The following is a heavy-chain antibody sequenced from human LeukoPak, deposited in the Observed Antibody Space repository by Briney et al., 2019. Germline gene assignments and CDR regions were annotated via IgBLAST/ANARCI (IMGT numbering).Heavy chain of an antibody. CDR2: IDPNSGGT. CDR3: AREGTMVRGVDY. D-gene: IGHD3-10*01. J-gene: IGHJ4*02. Sequence: ASVKVSCKASGYTFTGYYMHWVRQAPGQGLEWMGWIDPNSGGTYFAQKFQGRVTMTRDTSISTAYMQLGRLRSDDTAVYYCAREGTMVRGVDYWGQGTLVTVSS. V-gene: IGHV1-2*02. CDR1: GYTFTGYY.